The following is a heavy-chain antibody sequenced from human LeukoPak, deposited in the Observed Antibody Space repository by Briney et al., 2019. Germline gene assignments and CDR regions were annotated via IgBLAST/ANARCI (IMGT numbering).Heavy chain of an antibody. CDR3: ARDATLKLLRRLLWFGEFSY. J-gene: IGHJ4*02. D-gene: IGHD3-10*01. CDR2: ILGSGDT. CDR1: GFTVTSNY. V-gene: IGHV3-66*01. Sequence: GGSLRLSCAASGFTVTSNYMSWVRQAPGKGLEWVSTILGSGDTCYADSVKGRFTISRDNAKNSLYLQMNSLRAEDTAVYYCARDATLKLLRRLLWFGEFSYWGQGTLVTVSS.